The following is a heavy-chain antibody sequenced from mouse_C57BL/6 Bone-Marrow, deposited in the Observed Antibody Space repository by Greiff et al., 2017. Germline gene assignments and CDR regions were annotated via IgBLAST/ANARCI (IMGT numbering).Heavy chain of an antibody. D-gene: IGHD2-1*01. CDR2: ISSGGSYT. Sequence: EVKLVESGGDLVKPGGSLKLSCAASGFTFSSYGMSWVRQTPDKRLEWVATISSGGSYTYYPDSVKGRFTISRDNAKNTLYLQMSSLKSEDTAMYYCARRGCYYGNFLWYFDVWGTGTTVTVSS. CDR1: GFTFSSYG. CDR3: ARRGCYYGNFLWYFDV. V-gene: IGHV5-6*02. J-gene: IGHJ1*03.